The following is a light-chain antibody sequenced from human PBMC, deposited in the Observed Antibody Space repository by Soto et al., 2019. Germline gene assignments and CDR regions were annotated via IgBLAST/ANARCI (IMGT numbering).Light chain of an antibody. CDR3: CSYAGPGSQMI. CDR2: EVF. CDR1: DNDVGTYDL. J-gene: IGLJ2*01. V-gene: IGLV2-23*02. Sequence: QLVLTQPASVSGSPGQSITLSCTGTDNDVGTYDLVSWYQQHPGKAPKLTMYEVFKRPSGLSRRFSGSKSGNTASLTISGLQADDEADYSCCSYAGPGSQMIFGGGTQLTVL.